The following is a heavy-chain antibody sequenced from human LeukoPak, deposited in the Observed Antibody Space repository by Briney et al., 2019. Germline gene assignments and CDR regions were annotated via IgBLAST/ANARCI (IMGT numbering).Heavy chain of an antibody. CDR3: ASSEGSVAPFDY. V-gene: IGHV3-9*01. J-gene: IGHJ4*02. CDR2: ISWNSGSI. D-gene: IGHD2-15*01. CDR1: GFTFDDYA. Sequence: ALRLSCAASGFTFDDYAMHWVRQAPGKGLEWVSGISWNSGSIGYADSVKGRFTISRDNAKNSLYLQMNSLRAEDTALYYCASSEGSVAPFDYWGQGTLVTVSS.